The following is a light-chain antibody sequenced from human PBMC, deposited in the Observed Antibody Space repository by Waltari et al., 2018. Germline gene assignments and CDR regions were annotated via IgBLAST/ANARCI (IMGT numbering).Light chain of an antibody. CDR1: QSISTY. Sequence: DIKMTQSPSSLSASVGDRVTITCRASQSISTYLNWYQQKPGKAPKLLISAVSNLQSGVPSRFTGSGSGTDFTLTINSLQPEDFATYYCQQSYRTPFTFGPGTKVDI. CDR2: AVS. V-gene: IGKV1-39*01. CDR3: QQSYRTPFT. J-gene: IGKJ3*01.